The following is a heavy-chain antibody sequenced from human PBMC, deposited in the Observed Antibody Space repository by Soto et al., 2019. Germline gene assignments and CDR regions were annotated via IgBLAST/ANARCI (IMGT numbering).Heavy chain of an antibody. CDR2: ISGSGGSP. Sequence: EVQLLESGGGLVQPGGSLRLSCAASGFTFSTYTMSWVRQAPGKGLEWVSVISGSGGSPSYADSVQGRFTISRDNPKNTLYIQVSSLIVEDTAMYYCAKAICSTINCYGPDYWGQGTLVTVSS. D-gene: IGHD3-10*01. CDR1: GFTFSTYT. J-gene: IGHJ4*02. V-gene: IGHV3-23*01. CDR3: AKAICSTINCYGPDY.